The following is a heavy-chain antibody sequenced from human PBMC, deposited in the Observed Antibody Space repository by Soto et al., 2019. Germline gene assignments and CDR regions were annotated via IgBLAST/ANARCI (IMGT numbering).Heavy chain of an antibody. D-gene: IGHD6-19*01. CDR3: ARAQYSSGWYGPERAFDI. J-gene: IGHJ3*02. Sequence: SETLSLTCTVSGGSISSYYWSWIRQPAGKGLEWIGRIYTSGSTNYNPSLKSRVTMSVDTSKNQFSLKLSSLTAADTAVYYCARAQYSSGWYGPERAFDIWGQGTMVTVSS. V-gene: IGHV4-4*07. CDR2: IYTSGST. CDR1: GGSISSYY.